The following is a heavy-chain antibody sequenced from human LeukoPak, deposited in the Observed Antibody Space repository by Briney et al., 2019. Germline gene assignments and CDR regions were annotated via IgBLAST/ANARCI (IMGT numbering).Heavy chain of an antibody. D-gene: IGHD3-22*01. Sequence: ASVKVSCKASGYTFTSYAMHWVRQAPGQRLEWMGWINAGNGNAKYSQKFQGRVTITRDTSASTAYMELSSLRSEDTAVYYCARDLDSSREDVWGQGTTVTVSS. CDR2: INAGNGNA. J-gene: IGHJ6*02. CDR3: ARDLDSSREDV. CDR1: GYTFTSYA. V-gene: IGHV1-3*01.